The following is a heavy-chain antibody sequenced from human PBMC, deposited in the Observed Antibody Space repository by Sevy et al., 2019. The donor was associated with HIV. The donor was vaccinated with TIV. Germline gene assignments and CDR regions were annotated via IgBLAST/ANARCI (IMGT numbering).Heavy chain of an antibody. Sequence: SETLSLTCAVYGGSFSGYYWSWIRQPPGKGLEWIGEINHSGSTNYNPSLKSRVTISVDTSKNQFSLKLSSVTAADTAVYYCARGDLGGDYDSWYIWNWFDPWGQGTLVTVSS. V-gene: IGHV4-34*01. D-gene: IGHD2-21*02. CDR2: INHSGST. CDR3: ARGDLGGDYDSWYIWNWFDP. CDR1: GGSFSGYY. J-gene: IGHJ5*02.